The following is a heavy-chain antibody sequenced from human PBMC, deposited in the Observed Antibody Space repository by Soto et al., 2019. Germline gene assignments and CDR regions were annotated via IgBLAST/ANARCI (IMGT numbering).Heavy chain of an antibody. Sequence: QVQLVQSGAEVKKPGSSVKVSCKASGGTFSSYAISWVRQAPGQGLEWMGGIIPIFGTANYAQKFQGRVTNTADESTSTAYRELSSLRSEDTAVYYWATKIVGAAHFDYWGQGTLVTVSS. D-gene: IGHD1-26*01. V-gene: IGHV1-69*01. CDR1: GGTFSSYA. CDR2: IIPIFGTA. J-gene: IGHJ4*02. CDR3: ATKIVGAAHFDY.